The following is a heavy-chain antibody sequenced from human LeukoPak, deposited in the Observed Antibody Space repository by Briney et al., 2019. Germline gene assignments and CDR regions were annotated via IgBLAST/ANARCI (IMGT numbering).Heavy chain of an antibody. Sequence: SETLSLTCTVSGYSISSGYYWGWTRQPPGKGLEWIGSIYHSGSTYYNPSLKSRVTISVDTSKNQFSLKLSSVTAADTAVYYCARSVVTAMSDYWGQGTLVTVSS. D-gene: IGHD2-21*02. CDR2: IYHSGST. CDR1: GYSISSGYY. CDR3: ARSVVTAMSDY. V-gene: IGHV4-38-2*02. J-gene: IGHJ4*02.